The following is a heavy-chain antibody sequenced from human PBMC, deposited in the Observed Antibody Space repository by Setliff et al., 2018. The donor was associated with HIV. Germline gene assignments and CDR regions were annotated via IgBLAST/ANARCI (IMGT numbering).Heavy chain of an antibody. CDR3: ARGPSRLMVYGVPRGAFDI. J-gene: IGHJ3*02. V-gene: IGHV4-39*07. CDR2: FYYNGDS. D-gene: IGHD2-8*01. CDR1: GDSVNDRSYF. Sequence: LSLTCTVSGDSVNDRSYFWGWIRQPPGKGLEWIGTFYYNGDSRYNPSLKSRVTISIDTSNNQFSLSLSSVTAADTAVYYCARGPSRLMVYGVPRGAFDIWGQGTKVTVS.